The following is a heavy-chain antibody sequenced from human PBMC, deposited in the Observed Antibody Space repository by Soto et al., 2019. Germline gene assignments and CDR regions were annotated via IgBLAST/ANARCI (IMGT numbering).Heavy chain of an antibody. CDR3: ARAQYDILTGPSPDYYYYYYIDV. CDR2: INAGNGNT. Sequence: GASVKVSCKASGYTFTSYAMHWVRQAPGQRLEWMGWINAGNGNTKYSQKVQGRVTITRDTSASTAYMELSSLRSEDTAVYYCARAQYDILTGPSPDYYYYYYIDVWGKGTTVTVSS. CDR1: GYTFTSYA. D-gene: IGHD3-9*01. V-gene: IGHV1-3*01. J-gene: IGHJ6*03.